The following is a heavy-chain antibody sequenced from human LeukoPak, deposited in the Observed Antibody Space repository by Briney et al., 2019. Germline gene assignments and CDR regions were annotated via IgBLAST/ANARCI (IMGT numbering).Heavy chain of an antibody. Sequence: SETLSLTCTLPGSSMTSYYWAWIRQPPGKGLEWIGYIHYSGHSNHNPSLESRVTVSLDTSSNQFSLRLGSVTAADTAVYYCARQPYMLGAYYFDYWGQGTVVTVSS. V-gene: IGHV4-59*08. CDR3: ARQPYMLGAYYFDY. CDR1: GSSMTSYY. CDR2: IHYSGHS. J-gene: IGHJ4*02. D-gene: IGHD1-26*01.